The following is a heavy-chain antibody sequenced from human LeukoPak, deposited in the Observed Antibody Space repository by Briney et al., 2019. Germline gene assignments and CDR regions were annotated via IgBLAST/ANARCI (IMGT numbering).Heavy chain of an antibody. V-gene: IGHV3-33*01. CDR1: GFIFRTFG. Sequence: PGGSLRLSCAASGFIFRTFGMHWVRQAPGKGLQWVASIWYDETNKYYADSVKGRFTISRDNFKNMLYLQMDSLRAEDTAMYYCARARDNYDESGHSALDHWGQGTLVTVSS. J-gene: IGHJ4*02. CDR3: ARARDNYDESGHSALDH. D-gene: IGHD3-22*01. CDR2: IWYDETNK.